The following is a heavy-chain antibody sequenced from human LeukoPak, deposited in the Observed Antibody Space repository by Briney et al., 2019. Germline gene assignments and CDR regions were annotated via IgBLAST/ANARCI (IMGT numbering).Heavy chain of an antibody. CDR3: ARGEAAAGTPDY. D-gene: IGHD6-13*01. V-gene: IGHV4-34*01. J-gene: IGHJ4*02. CDR1: GGSFSGYY. Sequence: PSETLSLTCAVYGGSFSGYYWSWIRQPPGKGLEWIGEINHSGSTNYNPSLKSRVTISVDTSKNQFSLKLSSVTAADTAVYYCARGEAAAGTPDYWGQGTLVTVSS. CDR2: INHSGST.